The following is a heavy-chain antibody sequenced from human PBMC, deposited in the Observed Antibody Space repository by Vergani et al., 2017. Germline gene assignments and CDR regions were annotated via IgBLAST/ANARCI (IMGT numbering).Heavy chain of an antibody. CDR2: ISSSSSYT. CDR3: ARDRGQXWELRHYADPDYYYGMDV. V-gene: IGHV3-21*04. CDR1: GFTFSSYS. Sequence: EVQLVESGGGLVKPGGSLRLSCAASGFTFSSYSMNWVRQAPGKGLEWVSSISSSSSYTNYADSVKGRFTISRDNAKNSLYLQMNSLRAEDTAVYYCARDRGQXWELRHYADPDYYYGMDVWGQGTTVTVSS. D-gene: IGHD1-26*01. J-gene: IGHJ6*02.